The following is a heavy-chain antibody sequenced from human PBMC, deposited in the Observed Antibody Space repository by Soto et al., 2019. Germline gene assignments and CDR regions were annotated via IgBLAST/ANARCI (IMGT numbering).Heavy chain of an antibody. V-gene: IGHV1-18*01. CDR2: ISPYNDNT. Sequence: QVQLVQSGAEVKEPGASVKVSCKASGYTFVSYGISWVRQAPGQGLEWMGWISPYNDNTKYAQKFQGRVTMTTDTSTSTVYMELRSLRSDDTAVYYCSRDAQKLLVDAFDIWGQGTMVTVSS. D-gene: IGHD6-19*01. CDR3: SRDAQKLLVDAFDI. CDR1: GYTFVSYG. J-gene: IGHJ3*02.